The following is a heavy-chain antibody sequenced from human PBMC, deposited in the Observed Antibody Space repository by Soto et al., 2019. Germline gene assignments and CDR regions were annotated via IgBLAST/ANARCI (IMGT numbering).Heavy chain of an antibody. Sequence: QLQLQESGPGLVKPSETLSLTCTVSGVSISSNNYYWGWIRQPPGKGLEWIGSVYYSGNTYYNPSRRSRVTISVDASRNQFSLRMTSVTAADTAVYYCARLHYNSWSSHYSGGMDVWGLGTTVTVSS. CDR2: VYYSGNT. J-gene: IGHJ6*02. D-gene: IGHD3-3*01. CDR3: ARLHYNSWSSHYSGGMDV. CDR1: GVSISSNNYY. V-gene: IGHV4-39*01.